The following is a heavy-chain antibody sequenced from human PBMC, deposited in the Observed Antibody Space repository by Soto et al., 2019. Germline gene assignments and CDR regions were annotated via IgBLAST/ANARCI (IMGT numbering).Heavy chain of an antibody. CDR1: GFTFSTYW. Sequence: WGSLRLSCAASGFTFSTYWMDWVRQTPGKGLEWVASINQDGSEKNYVDSVKGRFTIYRDNAKNSLYLQMSSLTAEDSALYYCSRSLNSWGQGTLVTVSS. CDR3: SRSLNS. CDR2: INQDGSEK. J-gene: IGHJ4*02. V-gene: IGHV3-7*01.